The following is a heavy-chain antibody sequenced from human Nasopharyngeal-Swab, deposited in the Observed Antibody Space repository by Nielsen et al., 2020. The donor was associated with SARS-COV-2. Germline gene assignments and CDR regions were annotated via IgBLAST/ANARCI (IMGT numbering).Heavy chain of an antibody. J-gene: IGHJ4*02. D-gene: IGHD4-17*01. V-gene: IGHV3-30*03. CDR2: ITHDASNE. CDR3: ARDAPAHYGAFY. Sequence: GESLKISCAASGFTFTSFSMNWVRQAPGKGLEWVASITHDASNEYYGDSVKGRFSISRDSSKNTRYLQMDSLRGEDPAVNYCARDAPAHYGAFYWGRGTLVTVSS. CDR1: GFTFTSFS.